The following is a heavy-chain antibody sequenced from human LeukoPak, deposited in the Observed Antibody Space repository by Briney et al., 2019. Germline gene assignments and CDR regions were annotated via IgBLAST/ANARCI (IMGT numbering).Heavy chain of an antibody. CDR3: ARSKILYDSSGYTFDY. CDR2: ISSSGSTI. Sequence: PGGSLRLSCAASGFTFSDYYMSWIRQAPGKGLECVSYISSSGSTIYYADSVKGRFTISRDNAKNSLYLQMNSLRAEDTAVYYCARSKILYDSSGYTFDYWGQGTLVTVSS. J-gene: IGHJ4*02. CDR1: GFTFSDYY. V-gene: IGHV3-11*04. D-gene: IGHD3-22*01.